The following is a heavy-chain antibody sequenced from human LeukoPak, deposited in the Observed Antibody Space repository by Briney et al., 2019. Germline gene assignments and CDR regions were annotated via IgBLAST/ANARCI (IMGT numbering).Heavy chain of an antibody. Sequence: PGGSLRLSCAASGFTFSSYSMNWVRQAPGKGLEWVSSISSSSSYIYYADSVKGRFTISRDNAKNSLYLQMNSLRAEDTAVYYCARYYYDSNGYEHPADYWGQGTLVTVSS. D-gene: IGHD3-22*01. V-gene: IGHV3-21*01. CDR1: GFTFSSYS. CDR2: ISSSSSYI. CDR3: ARYYYDSNGYEHPADY. J-gene: IGHJ4*02.